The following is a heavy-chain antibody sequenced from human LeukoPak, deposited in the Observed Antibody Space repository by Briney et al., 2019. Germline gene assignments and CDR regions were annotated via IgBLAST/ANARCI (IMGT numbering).Heavy chain of an antibody. V-gene: IGHV3-11*01. Sequence: GGSLRLSCTASGFTFSDYYMTWIRQAPGKGLEWLAYISTSGSITSYVDSVRGRSTISRDNAKNSLYLQIDSLRAKGTAMYYCARDRQFRLHDPWGQGILVTVSS. D-gene: IGHD3-16*01. CDR1: GFTFSDYY. J-gene: IGHJ5*02. CDR3: ARDRQFRLHDP. CDR2: ISTSGSIT.